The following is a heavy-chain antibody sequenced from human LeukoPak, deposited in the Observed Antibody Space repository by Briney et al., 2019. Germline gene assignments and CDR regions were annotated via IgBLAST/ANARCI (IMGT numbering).Heavy chain of an antibody. V-gene: IGHV3-21*01. CDR1: GFTFSSYS. J-gene: IGHJ4*02. Sequence: GGSLRLSCAASGFTFSSYSMNWVRQAPGKGLEWVSSISSSSSYIYYADSVKGRFTISRDNAKNSLNLQMNSLRAEDTAVYYCARDLLPTGFDYWGQGTLVTVSS. CDR3: ARDLLPTGFDY. CDR2: ISSSSSYI. D-gene: IGHD4-17*01.